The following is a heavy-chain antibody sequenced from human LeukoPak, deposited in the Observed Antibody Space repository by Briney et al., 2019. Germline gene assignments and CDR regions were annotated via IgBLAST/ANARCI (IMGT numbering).Heavy chain of an antibody. CDR1: GYTFTSYG. Sequence: ASVKASCKASGYTFTSYGISWVRQAPGQGLEWMGWISAYNGNTNYAQKLQGRVTMTTDTSTSTAYMELRSLRSDDTAVYYCARTMYYYDSSGLLLDAFDIWGQGTMVTVSS. V-gene: IGHV1-18*01. D-gene: IGHD3-22*01. CDR2: ISAYNGNT. CDR3: ARTMYYYDSSGLLLDAFDI. J-gene: IGHJ3*02.